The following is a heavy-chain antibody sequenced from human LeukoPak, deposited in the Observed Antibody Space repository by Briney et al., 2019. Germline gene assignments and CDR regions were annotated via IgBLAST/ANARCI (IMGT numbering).Heavy chain of an antibody. CDR1: GFTFSSYG. CDR3: ARVPYVFDL. V-gene: IGHV3-74*01. Sequence: PGGSLRLSCAASGFTFSSYGMTWVRQAPGKGLEWVSRINRDGSSTDYLDSVKGRFTISRDNARNTLYLQMNSLRAEDTAVYYCARVPYVFDLWGQGTMVTVSS. CDR2: INRDGSST. J-gene: IGHJ3*01.